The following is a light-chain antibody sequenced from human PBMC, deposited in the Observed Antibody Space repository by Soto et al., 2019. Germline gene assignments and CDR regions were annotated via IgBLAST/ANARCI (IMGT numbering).Light chain of an antibody. V-gene: IGLV2-8*01. CDR2: EVS. CDR1: SSDVGGYNY. J-gene: IGLJ3*02. Sequence: QSVLTQPPSASGSPGQSVTISCTGTSSDVGGYNYVSWYQQYPGKAPKLMIYEVSKRPSGVPDRFSGSKSGKTASLTVSGLRVEDGVDYYCPSYAGSDIWVLGGGTKLTVL. CDR3: PSYAGSDIWV.